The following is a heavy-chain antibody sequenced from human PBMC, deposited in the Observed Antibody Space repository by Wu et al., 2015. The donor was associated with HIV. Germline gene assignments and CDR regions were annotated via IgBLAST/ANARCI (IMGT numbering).Heavy chain of an antibody. V-gene: IGHV1-69*05. CDR1: GGTFSSYA. CDR3: ARGSTSYYYDSSGYYSAY. Sequence: QVQLVQSGAEVKKPGSSVKVSCKASGGTFSSYAISWVRQAPGQGLEWMGGIIPIFGTANYAQKFQGRVTITTDESTSTAYMELSSLRSEDTAVYYCARGSTSYYYDSSGYYSAYWGQGTLVTVSS. CDR2: IIPIFGTA. J-gene: IGHJ4*02. D-gene: IGHD3-22*01.